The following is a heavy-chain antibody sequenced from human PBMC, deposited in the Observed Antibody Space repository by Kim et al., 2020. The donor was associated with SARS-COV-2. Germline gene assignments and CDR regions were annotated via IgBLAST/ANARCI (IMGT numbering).Heavy chain of an antibody. CDR3: ARDGDSSGYFSYYYYYYMDV. D-gene: IGHD3-22*01. V-gene: IGHV3-30*01. J-gene: IGHJ6*03. Sequence: RFTISRDNSKNTLYLQMNSLRAEDTAVYYCARDGDSSGYFSYYYYYYMDVWGKGTTVTVSS.